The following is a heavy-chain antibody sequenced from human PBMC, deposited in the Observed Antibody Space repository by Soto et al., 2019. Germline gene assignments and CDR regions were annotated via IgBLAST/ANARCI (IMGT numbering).Heavy chain of an antibody. CDR2: VDTGGST. Sequence: GGALRLFSAPSGFTVSANYMSWIRQAPGEGLEWDSVVDTGGSTYYADTVKGRFTISRDNSQNTLYLQMNSLRVGDTAVDYCARDQFYGSASSNYIYQYYYGRDAWDQGTPVTVSS. D-gene: IGHD3-10*01. CDR1: GFTVSANY. J-gene: IGHJ6*02. V-gene: IGHV3-53*01. CDR3: ARDQFYGSASSNYIYQYYYGRDA.